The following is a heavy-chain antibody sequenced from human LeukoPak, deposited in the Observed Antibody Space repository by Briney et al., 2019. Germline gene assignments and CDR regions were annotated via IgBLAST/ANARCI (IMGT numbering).Heavy chain of an antibody. CDR3: ARQGSSGWYIGAFDI. J-gene: IGHJ3*02. CDR2: VYYSGST. CDR1: GGSISSYY. V-gene: IGHV4-59*08. Sequence: SETLSLTCTVSGGSISSYYWSWIRQPPGKGLEWVGHVYYSGSTNDSPSLKSRVTISVDTSKNRFSLKLSSVTDADTAVYYCARQGSSGWYIGAFDIWGQGTMVTVSS. D-gene: IGHD6-19*01.